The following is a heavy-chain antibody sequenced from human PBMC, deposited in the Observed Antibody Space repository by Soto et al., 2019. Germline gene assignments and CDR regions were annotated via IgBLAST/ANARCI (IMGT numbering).Heavy chain of an antibody. D-gene: IGHD3-3*01. CDR1: GRSFSGYY. V-gene: IGHV4-34*01. Sequence: SETLSLTCAVYGRSFSGYYWSWIRQPPGKGLEWIGEINHSGSTNYNPSLKSRVTISVDTSKNQFSLKLSSVTAADTAVYYCARVRANYDFWSGYKVYYGMDVWGQGTTVTVSS. CDR2: INHSGST. J-gene: IGHJ6*02. CDR3: ARVRANYDFWSGYKVYYGMDV.